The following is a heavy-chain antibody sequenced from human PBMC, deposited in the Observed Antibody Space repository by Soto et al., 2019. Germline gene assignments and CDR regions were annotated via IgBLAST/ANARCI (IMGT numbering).Heavy chain of an antibody. J-gene: IGHJ6*02. CDR2: IYHSAST. D-gene: IGHD2-21*02. Sequence: PSETLSLTCAVSGGSISSGGYSWSWIRQPPGKGLELIGYIYHSASTYYNPSLKSRVTISVDRSKNQFSLKLSSVTAADTAVYYCARPYCGGDCAHPVWGQGTTVTVSS. CDR1: GGSISSGGYS. V-gene: IGHV4-30-2*01. CDR3: ARPYCGGDCAHPV.